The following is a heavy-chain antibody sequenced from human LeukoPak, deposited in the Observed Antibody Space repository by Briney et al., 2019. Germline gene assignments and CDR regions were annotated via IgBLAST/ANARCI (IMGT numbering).Heavy chain of an antibody. V-gene: IGHV4-4*07. CDR1: GGSIGSYY. D-gene: IGHD3-22*01. Sequence: PSETLSLTCTVSGGSIGSYYWSWIRQPAGKGLEWIGRIYTSGSTNYNPSLKSRVTMSADTSKNQFSLKLSSVTAADTAVYYCARVMYYYDSSGYYVYYFDYWGQGTLVTVSS. J-gene: IGHJ4*02. CDR2: IYTSGST. CDR3: ARVMYYYDSSGYYVYYFDY.